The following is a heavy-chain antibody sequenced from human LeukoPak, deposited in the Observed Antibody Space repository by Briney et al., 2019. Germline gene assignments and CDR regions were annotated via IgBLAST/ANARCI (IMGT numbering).Heavy chain of an antibody. D-gene: IGHD3-22*01. J-gene: IGHJ5*02. Sequence: ASVKVSCKASGYTFTSYYIYWMRQAHGHGLDWMGIINPSGGRTNYAHKFQGRVTMTRDMSTSTVYMELSSLRSEDTAVYYCARADSNWFDPWGQGTLVTVSS. CDR2: INPSGGRT. CDR1: GYTFTSYY. CDR3: ARADSNWFDP. V-gene: IGHV1-46*01.